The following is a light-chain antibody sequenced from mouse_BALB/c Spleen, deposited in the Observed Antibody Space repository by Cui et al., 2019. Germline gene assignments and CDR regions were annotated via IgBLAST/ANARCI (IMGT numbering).Light chain of an antibody. V-gene: IGKV4-68*01. CDR1: SSVSY. J-gene: IGKJ2*01. CDR2: LTS. Sequence: QIVLTQSPALMSASPGEKVTMTCSASSSVSYMYWYQQKPRSSPKPWIYLTSNLASGVPARFSCSGSGTSYSLTISSMEAEDAATYYCQQWSSNPPTFGGGTKLEIK. CDR3: QQWSSNPPT.